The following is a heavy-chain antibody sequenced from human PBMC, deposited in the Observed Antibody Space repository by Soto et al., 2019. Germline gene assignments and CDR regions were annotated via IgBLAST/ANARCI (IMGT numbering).Heavy chain of an antibody. CDR2: IKSKTDGGTT. D-gene: IGHD3-22*01. Sequence: PGGSLRLSCAASGFTFSDAWINWVRQAPGKGLEWVGRIKSKTDGGTTDFAAPVKGRFAISRDDSRDMVYMQMNSLKTEDTAVYYCTTDSFFTMTSARIDFWGHGNVLTVSS. J-gene: IGHJ5*01. CDR1: GFTFSDAW. V-gene: IGHV3-15*07. CDR3: TTDSFFTMTSARIDF.